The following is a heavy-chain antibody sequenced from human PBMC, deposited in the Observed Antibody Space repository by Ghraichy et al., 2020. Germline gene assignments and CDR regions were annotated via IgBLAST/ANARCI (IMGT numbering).Heavy chain of an antibody. V-gene: IGHV4-39*01. CDR2: IYYSGST. D-gene: IGHD1-26*01. Sequence: SETLSLTCTVSGGSMTGNSYHWGWIRQPPGKGLEWIGSIYYSGSTYYNPSLKSRVIISVDMSKNQFFLKLTSVTAADTAVYYCARRVGSPSFDPWGQGTLVTVSS. CDR1: GGSMTGNSYH. CDR3: ARRVGSPSFDP. J-gene: IGHJ5*02.